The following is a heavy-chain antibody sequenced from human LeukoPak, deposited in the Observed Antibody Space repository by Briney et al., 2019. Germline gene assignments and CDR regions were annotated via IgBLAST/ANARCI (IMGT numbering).Heavy chain of an antibody. CDR2: INSDGGST. D-gene: IGHD3-22*01. V-gene: IGHV3-74*01. J-gene: IGHJ1*01. Sequence: GGSLRLSCAASGFTFSSYWMHWVRQAPGMGLVWVSRINSDGGSTSYADSVKGRFTISRDNAKNSLYLQMNSLRAEDTALYYCAKDSHYDSSTYFQHWGQGTLVTVSS. CDR1: GFTFSSYW. CDR3: AKDSHYDSSTYFQH.